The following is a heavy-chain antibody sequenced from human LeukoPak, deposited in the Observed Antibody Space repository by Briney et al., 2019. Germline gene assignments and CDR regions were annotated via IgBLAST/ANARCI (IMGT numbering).Heavy chain of an antibody. Sequence: GGSLRLSCAASGFTFSSYAMSWVCQAPGKGLEWVSAISGSGGSTYYADSVKGRFTISRDNSKNTLYLQMNSLRAEDTAVYYCAKDIVVVPAANYWGQGTLVTVSS. CDR2: ISGSGGST. V-gene: IGHV3-23*01. D-gene: IGHD2-2*01. CDR1: GFTFSSYA. CDR3: AKDIVVVPAANY. J-gene: IGHJ4*02.